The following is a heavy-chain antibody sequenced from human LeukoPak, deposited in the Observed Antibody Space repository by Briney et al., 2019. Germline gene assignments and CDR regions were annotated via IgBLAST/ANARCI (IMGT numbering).Heavy chain of an antibody. J-gene: IGHJ4*02. D-gene: IGHD6-13*01. CDR3: ARDGGAAGTFDY. CDR2: ISDTGGTT. Sequence: PGGSLRLSCAASGFTFSNYGMSWVRQAPGKGLEWVSGISDTGGTTHYADYVKGRFTISRDNSKNILYLQMNSLRTEDPAVYYCARDGGAAGTFDYWGQGTLVTVPS. CDR1: GFTFSNYG. V-gene: IGHV3-23*01.